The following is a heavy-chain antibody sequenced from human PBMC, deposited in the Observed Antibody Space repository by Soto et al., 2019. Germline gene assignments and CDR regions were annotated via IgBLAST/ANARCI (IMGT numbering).Heavy chain of an antibody. V-gene: IGHV3-30*10. D-gene: IGHD2-2*01. CDR2: ISYDGSNK. Sequence: LRLSCAASGFSFSTSIMHWVRQAPGTGLEWIAVISYDGSNKYYTESVRDRFTISRDNSENSLVLEMSGLRSEDTAIYFCATLPTREPFFAVDGRGPGTPVTVS. CDR1: GFSFSTSI. J-gene: IGHJ6*01. CDR3: ATLPTREPFFAVDG.